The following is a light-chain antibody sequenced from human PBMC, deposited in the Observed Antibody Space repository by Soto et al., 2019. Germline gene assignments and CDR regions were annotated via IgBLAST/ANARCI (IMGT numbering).Light chain of an antibody. CDR1: SNDIGRYNY. J-gene: IGLJ3*02. CDR3: ISFTSSTTWV. V-gene: IGLV2-14*01. CDR2: EVS. Sequence: QSVLTQPASVSGSPGQSITISCTGTSNDIGRYNYVSWYQQHPGKAPKLMIYEVSNRPSGASNRFSGSKSGNTASLTISGLQAEDEADYYCISFTSSTTWVFGGGTKLTVL.